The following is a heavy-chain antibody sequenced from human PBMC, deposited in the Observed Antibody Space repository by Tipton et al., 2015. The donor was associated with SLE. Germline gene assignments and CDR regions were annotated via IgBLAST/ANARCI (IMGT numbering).Heavy chain of an antibody. J-gene: IGHJ4*02. CDR3: VRSAFGSGDY. CDR2: INTDGSTT. V-gene: IGHV3-74*01. CDR1: GLTFSSYW. D-gene: IGHD2-15*01. Sequence: GSLRLSCAASGLTFSSYWMHWVRQAPGKGLVWVSRINTDGSTTTYADSVKGRFTISRDNAKNTLYLQMNSLRVEDTAVYYCVRSAFGSGDYWGQGTLVAVSS.